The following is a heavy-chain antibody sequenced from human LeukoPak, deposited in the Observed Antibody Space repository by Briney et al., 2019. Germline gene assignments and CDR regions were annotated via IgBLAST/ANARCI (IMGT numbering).Heavy chain of an antibody. D-gene: IGHD6-25*01. CDR2: ISYDGNEK. Sequence: GRSLRLSCAASGFTFSSYAMQWVRQAPGKGLEWVAVISYDGNEKYYADSVKGRFTISRANSKTTLYLQMNSLRVEDTALYTCARLASGPPDYWGQGTLVTVSS. V-gene: IGHV3-30-3*01. CDR3: ARLASGPPDY. J-gene: IGHJ4*02. CDR1: GFTFSSYA.